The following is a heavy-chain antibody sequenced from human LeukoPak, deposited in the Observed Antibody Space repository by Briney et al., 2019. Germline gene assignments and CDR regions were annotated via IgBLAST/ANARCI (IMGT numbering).Heavy chain of an antibody. Sequence: SETLSLTCTVSGVSISSYYWSWLRQPPGKGLEWLGYIYTSGSINYNPSLKSRVTISVDTSKNQFSLKLSSVTAADTAVYYCARHGAYYGDANWFDPWGQGTLVTVSS. CDR2: IYTSGSI. CDR1: GVSISSYY. V-gene: IGHV4-4*09. CDR3: ARHGAYYGDANWFDP. J-gene: IGHJ5*02. D-gene: IGHD4-17*01.